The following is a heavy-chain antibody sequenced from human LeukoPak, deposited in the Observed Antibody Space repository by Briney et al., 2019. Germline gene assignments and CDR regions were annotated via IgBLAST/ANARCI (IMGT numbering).Heavy chain of an antibody. CDR2: ISGNSYNT. Sequence: GGSLRLSCATSGFTFSSHAMSWVRQAPGKGLEWVSTISGNSYNTCDADSVKGRFAISRDNSKNTLYLQMNSLRADDTALYYCAKGQAYCSGGNCYSSFDFWGQGTLATVSS. CDR3: AKGQAYCSGGNCYSSFDF. CDR1: GFTFSSHA. J-gene: IGHJ4*02. D-gene: IGHD2-15*01. V-gene: IGHV3-23*01.